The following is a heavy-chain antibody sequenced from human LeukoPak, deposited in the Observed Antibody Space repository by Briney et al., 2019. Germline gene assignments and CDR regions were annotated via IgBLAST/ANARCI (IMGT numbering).Heavy chain of an antibody. V-gene: IGHV4-34*01. CDR2: INHSGST. CDR3: ARYSAAAASYFDY. D-gene: IGHD6-13*01. Sequence: PSETLSLTCAVSGGSFSGYYWSWIRQPPGKGLEWIGEINHSGSTNYNPSLKSRVTISVDTSKNQFSLKLSSVTAADTAVYYCARYSAAAASYFDYWGQGTLVTASS. J-gene: IGHJ4*02. CDR1: GGSFSGYY.